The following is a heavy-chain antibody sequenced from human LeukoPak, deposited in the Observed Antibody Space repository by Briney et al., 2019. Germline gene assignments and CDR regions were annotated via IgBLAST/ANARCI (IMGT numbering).Heavy chain of an antibody. CDR3: AKETGTGYHTPGY. J-gene: IGHJ4*02. CDR2: MNPNSGNT. Sequence: GASVKVSCKASGYTFTSYDINWVRQATGQGLEWMGWMNPNSGNTGYAQKFQGRVTITRNTSISTAYMELNSLRAEDTAVYYCAKETGTGYHTPGYWGQGTLVTVSS. D-gene: IGHD1-1*01. CDR1: GYTFTSYD. V-gene: IGHV1-8*03.